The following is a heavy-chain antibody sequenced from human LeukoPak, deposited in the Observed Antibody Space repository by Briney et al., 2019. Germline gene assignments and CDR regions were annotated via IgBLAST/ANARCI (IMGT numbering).Heavy chain of an antibody. Sequence: SETLSLTCTASGGSISSYYWSWIRQPPGKGLEWIGYIYYSGSTNYNPSLKSRVTISVDTSKNQFSLKLSSVTAADTAVYYCARRMSSTVGGFDPWGQGTLVTVSS. CDR3: ARRMSSTVGGFDP. D-gene: IGHD4-17*01. J-gene: IGHJ5*02. CDR2: IYYSGST. V-gene: IGHV4-59*01. CDR1: GGSISSYY.